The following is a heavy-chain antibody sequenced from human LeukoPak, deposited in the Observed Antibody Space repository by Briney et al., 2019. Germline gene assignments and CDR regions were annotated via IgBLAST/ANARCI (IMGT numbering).Heavy chain of an antibody. CDR1: GITFSSYA. D-gene: IGHD3-9*01. Sequence: AGGSLRLSCAASGITFSSYAMSWVRQAPGKGLEWVANIKQDGSEKYYVDSVKGRFTISRDNAKNSLYLQMNSLRAEDTAVYYCARNDILTGYPNDYWGQGTLVTVSS. J-gene: IGHJ4*02. CDR3: ARNDILTGYPNDY. CDR2: IKQDGSEK. V-gene: IGHV3-7*05.